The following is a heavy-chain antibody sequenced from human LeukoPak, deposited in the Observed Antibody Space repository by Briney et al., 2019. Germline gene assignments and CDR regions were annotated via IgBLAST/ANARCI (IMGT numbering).Heavy chain of an antibody. CDR2: INHSGST. CDR3: ARVTDATLGAPYFDY. J-gene: IGHJ4*02. CDR1: GGSLSGYY. V-gene: IGHV4-34*01. Sequence: SETLSLTCAVYGGSLSGYYWSWIRQPPGKGLEWIGEINHSGSTNYNPSLKSRVTISVDTSKNQFSLKLSSVTAADTAVYYCARVTDATLGAPYFDYWGQGTLVTVSS. D-gene: IGHD3-16*01.